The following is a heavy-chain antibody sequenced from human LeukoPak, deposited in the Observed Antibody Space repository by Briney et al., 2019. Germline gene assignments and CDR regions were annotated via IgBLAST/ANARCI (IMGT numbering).Heavy chain of an antibody. CDR3: ARGGVATAWGAFDV. CDR1: GFRFSTYG. CDR2: IYYDGNQK. Sequence: PGGSLRLSCAASGFRFSTYGMHWVRQSPGEGLEWVAVIYYDGNQKYYGDSVKGRFTVSRDISESMLYLQMSSLRADDTAVYYCARGGVATAWGAFDVWGRGTTVIVSS. J-gene: IGHJ3*01. V-gene: IGHV3-33*01. D-gene: IGHD4-23*01.